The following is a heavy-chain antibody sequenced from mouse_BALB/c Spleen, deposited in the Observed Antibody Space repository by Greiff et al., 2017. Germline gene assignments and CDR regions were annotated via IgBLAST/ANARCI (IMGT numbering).Heavy chain of an antibody. J-gene: IGHJ4*01. V-gene: IGHV5-6*01. Sequence: EVQGVESGGDLVKPGGSLKLSCAASGFTFSSYGMSWVRQTPDKRLEWVATISSGGSYTYYPDSLKGRFTISRDNAKNTLYLQMSSLKSEDTAMYYWAKYYYGSSYGDYYAMDYWGQGTSVTVSA. CDR3: AKYYYGSSYGDYYAMDY. CDR1: GFTFSSYG. CDR2: ISSGGSYT. D-gene: IGHD1-1*01.